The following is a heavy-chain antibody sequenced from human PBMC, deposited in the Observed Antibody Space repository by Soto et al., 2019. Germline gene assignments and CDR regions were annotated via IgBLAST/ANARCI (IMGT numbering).Heavy chain of an antibody. Sequence: GESLKISCKGSGYSFTSYWIGWVRQMPGKGLEWMGIIYPGDSDTRYSPSFQGQVTISADKSISTAYLQWSSLKASDTAMYYCARRTRYYYDSSGYSGVFDYWGQGTLVTVSS. D-gene: IGHD3-22*01. CDR2: IYPGDSDT. CDR3: ARRTRYYYDSSGYSGVFDY. J-gene: IGHJ4*02. CDR1: GYSFTSYW. V-gene: IGHV5-51*01.